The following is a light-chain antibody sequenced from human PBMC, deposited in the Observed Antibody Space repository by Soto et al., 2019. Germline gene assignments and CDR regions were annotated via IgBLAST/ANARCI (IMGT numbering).Light chain of an antibody. V-gene: IGKV1-5*03. CDR1: QSISSY. CDR2: KAS. Sequence: DIQMTQSPSSLSASVGDRVTITCRASQSISSYLNWYQQKPGKAPKLLIYKASSLESGVPSRFSGSGSGTEFTLTISSLQPDDFATYYCQQYNTFSWTVGQGTKVAIK. CDR3: QQYNTFSWT. J-gene: IGKJ1*01.